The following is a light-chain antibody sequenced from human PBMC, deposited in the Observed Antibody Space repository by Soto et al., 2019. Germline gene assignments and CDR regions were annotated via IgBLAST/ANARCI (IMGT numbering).Light chain of an antibody. J-gene: IGKJ4*01. CDR2: GAS. V-gene: IGKV3-20*01. CDR3: QQYSTSRLT. Sequence: EIVLTQSPGTLSLSPGERATLSCRASQSVTSSYLAWYQQKPGQAPWLLISGASSSATGIPDRCSGSGSGTDFTLTISRLEPEDVAVYYCQQYSTSRLTFGGGTKVEF. CDR1: QSVTSSY.